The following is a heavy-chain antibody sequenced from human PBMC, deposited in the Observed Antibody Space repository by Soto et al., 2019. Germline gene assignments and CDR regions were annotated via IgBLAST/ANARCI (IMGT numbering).Heavy chain of an antibody. CDR1: GFTFSDRG. CDR2: ISYDGSDK. Sequence: GGSLRLSCSASGFTFSDRGFHWVRQAPGKGLEWVAVISYDGSDKYYADSVKGRFTISRDNSKKTLYLQMTSLRAEDTAVYYCARVRGLIRSHDAFDTWGQGTTVPVSS. J-gene: IGHJ3*02. V-gene: IGHV3-30*03. D-gene: IGHD3-10*01. CDR3: ARVRGLIRSHDAFDT.